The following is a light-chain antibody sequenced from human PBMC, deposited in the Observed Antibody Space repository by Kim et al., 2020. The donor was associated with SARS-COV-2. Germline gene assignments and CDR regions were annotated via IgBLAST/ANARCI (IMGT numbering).Light chain of an antibody. CDR1: ELEKKY. CDR3: QTWDNNAAV. J-gene: IGLJ3*02. CDR2: RDE. Sequence: SYELTQPPSVSVFLEQTATLTCSGHELEKKYTYWYQQRPGQSPVLIIYRDEKRPSGIPERFSGSNSGNTAILTISGTQALDEADYYCQTWDNNAAVFGGGTQLTVL. V-gene: IGLV3-1*01.